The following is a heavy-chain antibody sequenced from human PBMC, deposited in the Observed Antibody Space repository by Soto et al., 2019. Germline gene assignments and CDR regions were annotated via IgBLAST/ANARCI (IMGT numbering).Heavy chain of an antibody. V-gene: IGHV4-59*01. CDR1: GGSISSYY. CDR2: IYYSGST. CDR3: SRGPPDSSGYRASEYYFDY. Sequence: SETLSLTCTVSGGSISSYYWSWIRQPPGKGLEWIGYIYYSGSTNYNPSLKSRVTISVDTSKNQFSLKLSSVTAADTAVYYCSRGPPDSSGYRASEYYFDYWGQGTLVTVSS. D-gene: IGHD3-22*01. J-gene: IGHJ4*02.